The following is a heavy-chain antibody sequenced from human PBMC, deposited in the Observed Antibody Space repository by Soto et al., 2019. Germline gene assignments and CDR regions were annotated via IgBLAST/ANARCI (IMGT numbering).Heavy chain of an antibody. CDR2: ISGSGGST. CDR1: GFTFSSYA. Sequence: GGSLRLSCAASGFTFSSYAMSWVRQAPGKGLEWVSAISGSGGSTYYADSVKGRFTISRDNSKNTLYLQMNSLRAEDTAVYYCAKCGGNDGDIVVVFDRYYYYYMDVWGKGTTVTVSS. CDR3: AKCGGNDGDIVVVFDRYYYYYMDV. D-gene: IGHD2-2*01. J-gene: IGHJ6*03. V-gene: IGHV3-23*01.